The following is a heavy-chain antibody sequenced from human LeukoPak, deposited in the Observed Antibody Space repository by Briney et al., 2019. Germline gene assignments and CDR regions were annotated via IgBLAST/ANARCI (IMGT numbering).Heavy chain of an antibody. J-gene: IGHJ6*02. CDR3: AKSRDYVWGTTTNYGMDV. CDR2: IYPNNGAT. Sequence: ASVKVSCKASGYTFSGTGWYLYWLRQAPGQGLECMGWIYPNNGATAYAQKFQGRVAMTRDTSITTAYMELSRLRPDDTAVYYCAKSRDYVWGTTTNYGMDVWGQGTTVTVSS. D-gene: IGHD3-16*01. CDR1: GYTFSGTGWY. V-gene: IGHV1-2*02.